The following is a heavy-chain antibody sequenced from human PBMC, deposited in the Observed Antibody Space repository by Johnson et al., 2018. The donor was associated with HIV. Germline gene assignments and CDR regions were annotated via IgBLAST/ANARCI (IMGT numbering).Heavy chain of an antibody. J-gene: IGHJ3*02. D-gene: IGHD3-10*01. V-gene: IGHV3-13*01. CDR1: GFTLRTYD. Sequence: EVQLVESGGGLVRPGGSLRPSCGVSGFTLRTYDMAWVRQPTGKGLEWVSAIGTAGDTYYPGSVKGRFIISRDNSKNTLYLQMNSLRAEDTAVYYCARVHVRGIIFDAFDIWGQGTMVTVSS. CDR2: IGTAGDT. CDR3: ARVHVRGIIFDAFDI.